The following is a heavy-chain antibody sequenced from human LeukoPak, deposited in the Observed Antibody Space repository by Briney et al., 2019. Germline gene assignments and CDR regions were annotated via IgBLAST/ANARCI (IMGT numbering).Heavy chain of an antibody. CDR3: ARGHYYDFD. Sequence: PGGSLSLYCAASRFTFSNFWMNWVRQAPGKGLEWVANINQDGSEKYYVDSVKGRFTISRDNAKNSLYLQMNNLRGEDTAVYYCARGHYYDFDWGQGTLVTVSS. D-gene: IGHD3-22*01. V-gene: IGHV3-7*01. J-gene: IGHJ4*02. CDR2: INQDGSEK. CDR1: RFTFSNFW.